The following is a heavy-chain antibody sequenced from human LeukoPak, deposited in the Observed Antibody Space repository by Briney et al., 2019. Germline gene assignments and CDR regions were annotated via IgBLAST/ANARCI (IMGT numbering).Heavy chain of an antibody. V-gene: IGHV3-9*01. D-gene: IGHD3-10*01. CDR2: ISWNSGSV. Sequence: GRSLRLSCAASGFTFDDYAMHWVRQAPGKGLEWVSGISWNSGSVGYADSVKGRFTISRDNAKNSLYLQMNSLRAEDTALYYCATGGLLCFGEGSDYWGQGTLVTVSS. CDR3: ATGGLLCFGEGSDY. CDR1: GFTFDDYA. J-gene: IGHJ4*02.